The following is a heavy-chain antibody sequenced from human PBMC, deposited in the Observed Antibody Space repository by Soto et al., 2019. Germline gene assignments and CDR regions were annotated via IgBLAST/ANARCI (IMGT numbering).Heavy chain of an antibody. J-gene: IGHJ5*02. CDR2: VHYSGNT. CDR1: GYSISRGYH. D-gene: IGHD2-15*01. V-gene: IGHV4-38-2*02. Sequence: SETLSLTCTVSGYSISRGYHWACIEQPPGKGLEWLGSVHYSGNTYYNPSPKSRLTISVDKSKNQFSLNLSSVTAADTAVYYCARQDRVVAEGRWFDPWGQGTPVTVSS. CDR3: ARQDRVVAEGRWFDP.